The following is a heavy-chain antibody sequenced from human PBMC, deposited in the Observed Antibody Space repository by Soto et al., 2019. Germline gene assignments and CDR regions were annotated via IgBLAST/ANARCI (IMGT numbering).Heavy chain of an antibody. Sequence: SETLSLTCTVSGGSISSGGYYWSWIRQHPGKGLEWIGYIYYSGSTYYNPSLKSRVTISVDTSKNQFSLKLSSVTAADTAVYYCARVRGRYYGYGMDVWGQGTTVTVSS. CDR3: ARVRGRYYGYGMDV. D-gene: IGHD1-26*01. J-gene: IGHJ6*02. CDR2: IYYSGST. V-gene: IGHV4-31*03. CDR1: GGSISSGGYY.